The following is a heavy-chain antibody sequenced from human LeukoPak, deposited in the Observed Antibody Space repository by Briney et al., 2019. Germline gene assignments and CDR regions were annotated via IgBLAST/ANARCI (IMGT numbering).Heavy chain of an antibody. CDR3: ARSLSRGYYYLLYAFDI. CDR2: ISYDGSNK. D-gene: IGHD3-22*01. V-gene: IGHV3-30*03. CDR1: GFTFSSYG. J-gene: IGHJ3*02. Sequence: GGSLRLSCAASGFTFSSYGMHWVRQAPGKGLEWVAVISYDGSNKYYADSVKGRFTISRDNSKNTLYLQMNSLRAEDTAVYYCARSLSRGYYYLLYAFDIWGQGTMVTVSS.